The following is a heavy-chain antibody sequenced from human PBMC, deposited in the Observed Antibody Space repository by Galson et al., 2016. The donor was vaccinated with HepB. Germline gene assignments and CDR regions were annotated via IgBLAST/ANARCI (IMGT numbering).Heavy chain of an antibody. Sequence: CAISGDSVSSNSAGWNWIRQSPSRGLEWLGRTYYRSQWSHDYAPSVRGRLFLYADTSKNQSSMQLNSVTLEDTAVYYCTRVNHLGRGMNVWGQGTTVTVSS. CDR1: GDSVSSNSAG. J-gene: IGHJ6*02. CDR3: TRVNHLGRGMNV. V-gene: IGHV6-1*01. D-gene: IGHD1-14*01. CDR2: TYYRSQWSH.